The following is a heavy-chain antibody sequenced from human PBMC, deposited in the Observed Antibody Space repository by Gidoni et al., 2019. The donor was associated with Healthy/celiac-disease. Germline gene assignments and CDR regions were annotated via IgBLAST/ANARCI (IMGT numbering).Heavy chain of an antibody. D-gene: IGHD2-21*02. CDR2: ISGSGGST. CDR1: GFPSSSYA. CDR3: AKDLGNGGNSTLI. J-gene: IGHJ4*02. V-gene: IGHV3-23*01. Sequence: EVQPLEPGGGLVQPGGSLRLSFAASGFPSSSYAMSWVRQAPGKGLEWVSSISGSGGSTYYADSVKGRFTISRDNSKNTLYLQMNSLRAEDTAVYYCAKDLGNGGNSTLIWGQGTLVTVSS.